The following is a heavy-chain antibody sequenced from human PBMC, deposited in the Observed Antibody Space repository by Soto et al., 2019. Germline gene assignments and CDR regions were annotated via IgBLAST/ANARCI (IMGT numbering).Heavy chain of an antibody. CDR3: AREGITIQPRGAFDI. CDR1: GGSISSGGYY. V-gene: IGHV4-31*03. D-gene: IGHD3-10*01. J-gene: IGHJ3*02. CDR2: IYYSGST. Sequence: QVQLQESGPGLVKPSQTLSLTCTVSGGSISSGGYYWSWMRQHPGKGLEWIGYIYYSGSTYYNPSLKSRVTISVDTSKNQFTLKLSSVTAADTAVYYCAREGITIQPRGAFDIWGQGTMVTVSS.